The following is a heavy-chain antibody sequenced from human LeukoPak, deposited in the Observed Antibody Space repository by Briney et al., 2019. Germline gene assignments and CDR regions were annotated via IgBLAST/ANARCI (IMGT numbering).Heavy chain of an antibody. CDR2: IIPIFGTA. J-gene: IGHJ4*02. Sequence: ASVKVSCKASGGTFSSYAISWVRQAPGQGLEWMGGIIPIFGTANYAQKFQGRVTITTDESTSTAYMELSSLRSEDTAVYYCARDGIAARPREEPLGYWGQGTLVTVSS. V-gene: IGHV1-69*05. CDR1: GGTFSSYA. D-gene: IGHD6-6*01. CDR3: ARDGIAARPREEPLGY.